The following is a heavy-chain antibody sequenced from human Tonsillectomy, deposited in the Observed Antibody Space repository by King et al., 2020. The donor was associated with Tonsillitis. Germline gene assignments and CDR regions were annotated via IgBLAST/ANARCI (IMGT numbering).Heavy chain of an antibody. CDR2: IFSNDEK. D-gene: IGHD2-8*02. J-gene: IGHJ5*02. V-gene: IGHV2-26*01. CDR3: ARLRRGVGYLIWFDP. Sequence: TLKESGPVLVKPPETLTLTCTVSGFSLSSARMGVSWIRQPPGKALEWLAHIFSNDEKSYNPSLKSRLTVSKDTSKSQVVLTMTNMEPVDTGTYYCARLRRGVGYLIWFDPWGQGTLVTVSS. CDR1: GFSLSSARMG.